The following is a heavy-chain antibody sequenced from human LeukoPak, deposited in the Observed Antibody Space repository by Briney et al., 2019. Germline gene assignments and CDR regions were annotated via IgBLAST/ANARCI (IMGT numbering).Heavy chain of an antibody. V-gene: IGHV3-49*03. D-gene: IGHD5-18*01. CDR3: TRDRGQLWLLDYYYYYYMDV. CDR2: IRSKAYGGTT. J-gene: IGHJ6*03. Sequence: GGSLRLSCTASGFTFGDYAMSWFRQAPGKGLEWVGFIRSKAYGGTTEYAASVKGRFTISRDDSKSIAYLQMNSLKTGDTAVYYCTRDRGQLWLLDYYYYYYMDVWGKGTTVTVSS. CDR1: GFTFGDYA.